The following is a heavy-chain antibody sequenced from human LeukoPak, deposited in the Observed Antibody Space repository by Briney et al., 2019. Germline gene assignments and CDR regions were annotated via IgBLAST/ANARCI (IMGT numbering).Heavy chain of an antibody. Sequence: PGGSLRLSCAASAFALSTYTMEWVRLAPGKGLEWVSSISPDSKYIYYRDSVRGRFTISRDNAKNSLYLQMNSLRVEDTAVYFCARFVDQSTYYFDSWGQGTLVTVSS. CDR3: ARFVDQSTYYFDS. CDR1: AFALSTYT. CDR2: ISPDSKYI. V-gene: IGHV3-21*01. D-gene: IGHD3-10*01. J-gene: IGHJ4*02.